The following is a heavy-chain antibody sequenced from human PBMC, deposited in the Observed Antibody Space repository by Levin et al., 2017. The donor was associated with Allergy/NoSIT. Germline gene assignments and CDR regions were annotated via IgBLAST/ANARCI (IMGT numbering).Heavy chain of an antibody. J-gene: IGHJ4*02. CDR2: SANDGSQQ. Sequence: GGSLRLSCAVSGIRFSDYGFHWVRQAPGKGLEWVTLSANDGSQQFYADSVKGRFTVSRDKSKNTLNLQMRYLRPDDTAVYYGAKGGSFDSWGQGTLVTVSS. D-gene: IGHD3-10*01. CDR1: GIRFSDYG. V-gene: IGHV3-30*18. CDR3: AKGGSFDS.